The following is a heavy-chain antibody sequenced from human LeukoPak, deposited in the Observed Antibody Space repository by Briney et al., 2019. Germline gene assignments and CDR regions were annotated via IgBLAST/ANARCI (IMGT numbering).Heavy chain of an antibody. CDR1: GFTFSSYW. J-gene: IGHJ4*02. Sequence: PGGSLRLSCAASGFTFSSYWMSWVRQAPGKGLEWVANIKQDGSEKYYVDSVKGRFTISRDNAKNSLYLQMNSLRAEDTAVYYCAKDFTTGTTAGLNLLFDYWGQGTLVTVSS. V-gene: IGHV3-7*01. D-gene: IGHD1-7*01. CDR2: IKQDGSEK. CDR3: AKDFTTGTTAGLNLLFDY.